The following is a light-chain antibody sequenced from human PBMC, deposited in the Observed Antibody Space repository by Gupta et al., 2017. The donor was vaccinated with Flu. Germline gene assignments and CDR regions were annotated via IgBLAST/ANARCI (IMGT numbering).Light chain of an antibody. Sequence: SPGQTPTITCSGGKLGDIYACGYQQKPGQSLLLVIYEDSSRAAVTPGRFSGSTSGTTATLTMPGTQAVDEDDYYCQAWDSSILVFGGGTKLTVL. CDR1: KLGDIY. CDR3: QAWDSSILV. V-gene: IGLV3-1*01. CDR2: EDS. J-gene: IGLJ2*01.